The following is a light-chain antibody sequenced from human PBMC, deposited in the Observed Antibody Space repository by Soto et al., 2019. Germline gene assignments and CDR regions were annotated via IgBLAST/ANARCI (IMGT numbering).Light chain of an antibody. CDR1: QRVSRN. CDR2: GAT. Sequence: EIVMTQSPATLSVSPGERATLSCRASQRVSRNLAWYQQKPGQAPRLLIHGATTRATGIPARFSGSGSGTEFTLTISSLQSEDFAVYYCQQYNNWPRTFGQGTKVDIK. J-gene: IGKJ1*01. V-gene: IGKV3-15*01. CDR3: QQYNNWPRT.